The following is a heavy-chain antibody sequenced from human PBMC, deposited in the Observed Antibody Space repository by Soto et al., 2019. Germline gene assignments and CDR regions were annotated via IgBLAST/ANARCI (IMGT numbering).Heavy chain of an antibody. CDR3: ARGGSITIFGVVINSKNWFDP. CDR2: INPNSGGT. V-gene: IGHV1-2*04. Sequence: QVQLVQSGAEVKKPGASVKVSCKASGYTFTGYYMHWVRQAPGQGLEWMGWINPNSGGTNYAQKFQGWVTMTRDTAISTAYMELSRVRSDDTAVYYCARGGSITIFGVVINSKNWFDPWGQGTLVTVSS. D-gene: IGHD3-3*01. J-gene: IGHJ5*02. CDR1: GYTFTGYY.